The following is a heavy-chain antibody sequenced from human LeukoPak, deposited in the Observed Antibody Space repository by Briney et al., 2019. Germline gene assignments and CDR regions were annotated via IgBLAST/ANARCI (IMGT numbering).Heavy chain of an antibody. D-gene: IGHD6-19*01. V-gene: IGHV4-38-2*01. CDR3: ARWLGNGFDI. CDR1: GYPVSSNSY. J-gene: IGHJ3*02. Sequence: SETLSLTCVVSGYPVSSNSYWAWIRQSPGKGLEWIGSIHHGGNTYSNPSLMSRVSMSLDTSKNQCSLNLNSVTAADTAVFYCARWLGNGFDIWGQGTMVTVSS. CDR2: IHHGGNT.